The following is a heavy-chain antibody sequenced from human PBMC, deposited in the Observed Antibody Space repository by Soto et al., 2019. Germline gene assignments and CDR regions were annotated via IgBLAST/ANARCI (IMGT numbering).Heavy chain of an antibody. J-gene: IGHJ6*03. CDR2: ISAYNGNT. V-gene: IGHV1-18*01. D-gene: IGHD6-19*01. Sequence: ASEKVSCKASGYTFTSYCISWVRQAPGQGLEWMGWISAYNGNTNYAQKLQGRVTMTTDTSTSTAYMELRSLRSDDTAVYYCAGSSGPTSYYYYMDVWGKGTTVTVSS. CDR1: GYTFTSYC. CDR3: AGSSGPTSYYYYMDV.